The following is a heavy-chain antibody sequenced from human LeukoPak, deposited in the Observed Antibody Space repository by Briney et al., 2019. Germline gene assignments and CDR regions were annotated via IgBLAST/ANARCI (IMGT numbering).Heavy chain of an antibody. CDR3: ARDLGTGI. V-gene: IGHV3-21*05. J-gene: IGHJ4*02. D-gene: IGHD1-1*01. CDR2: ISGSSSYI. CDR1: GFTFSSYE. Sequence: AGGSLRLSCAASGFTFSSYEMNWVRQAPGKGLEWVSYISGSSSYIYYADSVKGRFTISRDNAKNSLYLQMNSLRAEDTAVYYCARDLGTGIWGQGTLVTVSS.